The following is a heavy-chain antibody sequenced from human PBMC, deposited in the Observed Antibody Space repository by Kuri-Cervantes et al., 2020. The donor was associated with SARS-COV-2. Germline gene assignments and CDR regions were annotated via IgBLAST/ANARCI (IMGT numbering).Heavy chain of an antibody. CDR3: ATDWGSSVDGMGV. CDR1: GFTFSSYA. D-gene: IGHD6-6*01. CDR2: INPDGSYT. Sequence: GESLKISCAASGFTFSSYAFSWVRQAPGKGLVWVSRINPDGSYTNNADSVKGRFTISRDNAKNSLYLQMNSLRAEDTAMYYCATDWGSSVDGMGVWGQGTTVTVSS. J-gene: IGHJ6*01. V-gene: IGHV3-21*04.